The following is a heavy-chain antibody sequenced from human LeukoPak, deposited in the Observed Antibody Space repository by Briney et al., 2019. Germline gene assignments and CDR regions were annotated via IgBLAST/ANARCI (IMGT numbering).Heavy chain of an antibody. D-gene: IGHD2-15*01. CDR1: GYTFTGYY. CDR3: AEADCSGGSCYFI. Sequence: ASVKVSCKASGYTFTGYYMHWVRQAPGQGLEWMGWINPNSGGTNYAQKFQGRVTMTRDTSISTAYMELSRLRSDGTAVYYCAEADCSGGSCYFIWGQGTLVTVSS. J-gene: IGHJ4*02. V-gene: IGHV1-2*02. CDR2: INPNSGGT.